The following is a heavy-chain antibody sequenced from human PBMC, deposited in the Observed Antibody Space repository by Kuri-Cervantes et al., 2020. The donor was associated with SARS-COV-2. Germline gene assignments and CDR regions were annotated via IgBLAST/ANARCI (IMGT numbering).Heavy chain of an antibody. J-gene: IGHJ4*02. Sequence: ESLKISCAVYGGSFSGYYWSWIRQPPGKGLEWSGEINHSGSTNYNPSLKSRVTISVDTSKNQFSLKLSSVTAADTAVYYCARISAVPAAKRTYYFDYWGQGTLVTVSS. CDR1: GGSFSGYY. CDR3: ARISAVPAAKRTYYFDY. V-gene: IGHV4-34*01. CDR2: INHSGST. D-gene: IGHD2-2*01.